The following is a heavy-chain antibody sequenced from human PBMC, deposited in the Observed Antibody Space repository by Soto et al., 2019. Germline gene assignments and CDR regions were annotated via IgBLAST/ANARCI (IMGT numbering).Heavy chain of an antibody. Sequence: SVKVSCKASGGTFSSYAISWVRQAPGQGLEWMGGIIPIFGTANYAQKFQGRVTITADESTSTAYMELSSLRSEDTAVYYCARDDSSGYDLDYWGQGTLVTVSS. D-gene: IGHD3-22*01. CDR3: ARDDSSGYDLDY. CDR1: GGTFSSYA. J-gene: IGHJ4*02. V-gene: IGHV1-69*13. CDR2: IIPIFGTA.